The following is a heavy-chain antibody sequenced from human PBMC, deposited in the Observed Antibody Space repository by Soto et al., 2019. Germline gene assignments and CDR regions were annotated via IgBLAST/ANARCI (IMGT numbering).Heavy chain of an antibody. J-gene: IGHJ5*02. Sequence: QVHLVQSGVEVKTPGASVKVSCQASGYTFFTYDISWVRQAPGQGLEWMGWIRTYSGDTKYAQKFQGRVTMTTDTSTTTAYLELRSLSSDDTALYYCARHHGPTTSENWFDPWGQGTLVTVSS. V-gene: IGHV1-18*01. CDR2: IRTYSGDT. CDR1: GYTFFTYD. CDR3: ARHHGPTTSENWFDP. D-gene: IGHD5-12*01.